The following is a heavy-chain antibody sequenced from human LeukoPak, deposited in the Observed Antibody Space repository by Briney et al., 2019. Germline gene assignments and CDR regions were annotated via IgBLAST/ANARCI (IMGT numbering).Heavy chain of an antibody. D-gene: IGHD6-6*01. CDR3: AKEDSSSSRYYFEY. Sequence: GVSLRLSCAASGFAFSTYAMSWVRQAPGMGLEWVSAISGSGGGTYYADSVKGRFTISRDNAKNTLYLLMNNLRAEDTAVYYCAKEDSSSSRYYFEYWGQGTLVTASS. CDR2: ISGSGGGT. J-gene: IGHJ4*02. V-gene: IGHV3-23*01. CDR1: GFAFSTYA.